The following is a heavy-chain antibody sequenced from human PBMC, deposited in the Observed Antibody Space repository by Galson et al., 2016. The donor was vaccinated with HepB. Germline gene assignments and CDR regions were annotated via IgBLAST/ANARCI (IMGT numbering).Heavy chain of an antibody. CDR2: TNGNGDSR. V-gene: IGHV3-64*02. Sequence: SLRLSCAASGFTFSSYSMHWVRQAPGQGLEYVSATNGNGDSRYYADYVKGRVTISRDNSKNMLYLLMDSLRAEDMAVYYCARVGSGYDYWGQGTLVTVSS. D-gene: IGHD2-2*03. CDR3: ARVGSGYDY. J-gene: IGHJ4*02. CDR1: GFTFSSYS.